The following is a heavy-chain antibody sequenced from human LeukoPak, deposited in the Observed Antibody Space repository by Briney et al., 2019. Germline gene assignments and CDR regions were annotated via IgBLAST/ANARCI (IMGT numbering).Heavy chain of an antibody. CDR1: GGSFSGYY. V-gene: IGHV4-34*01. D-gene: IGHD1-26*01. CDR3: ARIRMGTTGYMDV. Sequence: PSETLSLTCAVYGGSFSGYYWSWIRQPPGKGLEWIGEINHSGSTNYNPSLKSRVTISVDTSKNQFSLKLSSVTAADTAVYYCARIRMGTTGYMDVWGKGTTVTVSS. J-gene: IGHJ6*03. CDR2: INHSGST.